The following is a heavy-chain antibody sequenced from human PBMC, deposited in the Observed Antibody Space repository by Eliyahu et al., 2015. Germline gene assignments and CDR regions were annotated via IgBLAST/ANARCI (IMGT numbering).Heavy chain of an antibody. D-gene: IGHD3-3*01. Sequence: QVQLVESGGGVVQPGXSLXLSCAASGFTFSSXXLHWVRLAPGKGLGWVAVIWYDGSNKYYADSVKGRFTISRDNSKNTLYLQMNSLRAEDTAVYYCARGGGTRIFGVVTEGMDVWGQGTTVTVSS. CDR1: GFTFSSXX. V-gene: IGHV3-33*01. CDR2: IWYDGSNK. CDR3: ARGGGTRIFGVVTEGMDV. J-gene: IGHJ6*02.